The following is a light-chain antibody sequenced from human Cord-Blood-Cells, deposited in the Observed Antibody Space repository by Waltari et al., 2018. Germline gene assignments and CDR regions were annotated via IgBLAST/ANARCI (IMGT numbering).Light chain of an antibody. V-gene: IGLV2-14*01. Sequence: QSALTQPASVSGSPGQSITISCTGTSSDVGGYNYVSWYQQHPGKVPKLMVYDVSKRPLGVSNRFSASKSGNTASVTISGLQAEDEADYYCSSYTSSSTYVFGTGTQVTVL. CDR1: SSDVGGYNY. CDR3: SSYTSSSTYV. J-gene: IGLJ1*01. CDR2: DVS.